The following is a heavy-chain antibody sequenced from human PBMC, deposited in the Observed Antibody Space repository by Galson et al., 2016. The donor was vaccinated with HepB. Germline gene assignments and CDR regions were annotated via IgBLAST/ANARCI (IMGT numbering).Heavy chain of an antibody. Sequence: CAISGDSVSSNSAAWDWIRQSPSRGLEWLGGTYYRSKWYNGYAASVKSRITINPDTSKNQFSLQLNSVTPEDTAVYYCSYGFDIWGQGTMVTVSS. CDR3: SYGFDI. D-gene: IGHD3-10*01. CDR2: TYYRSKWYN. V-gene: IGHV6-1*01. J-gene: IGHJ3*02. CDR1: GDSVSSNSAA.